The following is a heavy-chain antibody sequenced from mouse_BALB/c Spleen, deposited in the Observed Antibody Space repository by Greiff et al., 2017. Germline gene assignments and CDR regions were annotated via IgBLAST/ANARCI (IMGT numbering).Heavy chain of an antibody. V-gene: IGHV14-1*02. D-gene: IGHD2-10*01. CDR3: ASLLRFAY. CDR1: GFNIKDYY. J-gene: IGHJ3*01. CDR2: IDPENGNT. Sequence: EVKLMESGAELVRPGALVKLSCKASGFNIKDYYMHWVKQRPEQGLEWIGWIDPENGNTIYDPKFQGKASITADTSSNTAYLQLSSLTSEDTAVYYCASLLRFAYWGQGTLVTVSA.